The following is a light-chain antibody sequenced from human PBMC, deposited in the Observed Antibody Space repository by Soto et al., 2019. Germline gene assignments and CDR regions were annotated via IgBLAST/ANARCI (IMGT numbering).Light chain of an antibody. J-gene: IGLJ1*01. Sequence: QAVVTQSPSASASLGASVKLTCTLSSGHSNYAIAWHQQQPGKGPRYLMKLNSDGSHRKGDGIPDRFSGSSSGAERYLTISSLQSEDEADYYCQTWGTGIEVFGAGTKVTVL. CDR3: QTWGTGIEV. CDR2: LNSDGSH. V-gene: IGLV4-69*01. CDR1: SGHSNYA.